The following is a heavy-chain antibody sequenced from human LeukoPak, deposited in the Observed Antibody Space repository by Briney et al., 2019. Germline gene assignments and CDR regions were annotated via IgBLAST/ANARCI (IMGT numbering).Heavy chain of an antibody. CDR1: GFTFSSYA. J-gene: IGHJ4*02. V-gene: IGHV3-23*01. CDR2: ISGSGGST. CDR3: AKSARDYDFWSGYLTYFDY. D-gene: IGHD3-3*01. Sequence: GGSLRLSCAASGFTFSSYAMSWVRQAPGKGLEWVSGISGSGGSTYYADSVKGRFTISRDNSKNTLYLQMSSLRAEDTAVYYCAKSARDYDFWSGYLTYFDYRGQGTLVTVSS.